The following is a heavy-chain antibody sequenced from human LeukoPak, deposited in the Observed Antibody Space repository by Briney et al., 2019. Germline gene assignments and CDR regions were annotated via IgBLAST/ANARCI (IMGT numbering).Heavy chain of an antibody. CDR3: ARELGYSYRRYFDY. Sequence: SETLSLTCAVYGGSFSGYYWSWIRQPPGKGLEWIGEINHSGSTNYNPSLKSRVTISVDTSKNQFSLKLSSVTAADTAVYYCARELGYSYRRYFDYWGQGTLVTVSS. CDR1: GGSFSGYY. V-gene: IGHV4-34*01. CDR2: INHSGST. D-gene: IGHD5-18*01. J-gene: IGHJ4*02.